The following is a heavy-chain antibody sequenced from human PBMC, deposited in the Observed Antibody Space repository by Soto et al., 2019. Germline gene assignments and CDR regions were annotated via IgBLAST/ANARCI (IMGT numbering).Heavy chain of an antibody. Sequence: PRGSMRLSFEDPRLAVGGGWRSGIRSAPGKGLEWVANVKQDGSQSYLVDSVKGRFTMSRDNAKNSLFLQMNSLRAEDTAVYYCVRDGSSVWHLDPWGQGTLVTVSS. J-gene: IGHJ5*02. CDR3: VRDGSSVWHLDP. D-gene: IGHD6-19*01. CDR1: RLAVGGGW. V-gene: IGHV3-7*01. CDR2: VKQDGSQS.